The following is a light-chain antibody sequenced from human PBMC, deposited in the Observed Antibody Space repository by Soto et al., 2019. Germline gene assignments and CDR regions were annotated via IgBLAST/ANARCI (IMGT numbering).Light chain of an antibody. J-gene: IGLJ1*01. Sequence: QAVLTQPPSASGTPGQRVTISCSGSSSNIGSNTVNWYQQLPGTAPKLLISSNNHRPSGVPDRFSGSKSGTSASLAISGLQSEDEADYYCAAWDDSLNGFDVFGTGTKVTVL. CDR1: SSNIGSNT. V-gene: IGLV1-44*01. CDR3: AAWDDSLNGFDV. CDR2: SNN.